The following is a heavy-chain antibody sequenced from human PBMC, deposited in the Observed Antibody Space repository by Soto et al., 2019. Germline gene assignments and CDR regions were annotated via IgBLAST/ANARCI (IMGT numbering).Heavy chain of an antibody. Sequence: GGSLGLSCAASGFSFSSYGVHWVRQAPGKGLEWVAVISYDGSNKYYADSVKGRFTISRDNSKNTLYLQMNSLRAEDTAVYYCAKGATLIVVVPLPYGRDVWGQGTTVTVSS. CDR2: ISYDGSNK. CDR3: AKGATLIVVVPLPYGRDV. CDR1: GFSFSSYG. D-gene: IGHD3-22*01. J-gene: IGHJ6*02. V-gene: IGHV3-30*18.